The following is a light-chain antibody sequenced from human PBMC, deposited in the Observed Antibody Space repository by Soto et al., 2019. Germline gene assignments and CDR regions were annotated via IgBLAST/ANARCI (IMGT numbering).Light chain of an antibody. Sequence: EIVMTQSPATLSVSPGERATLSCRASQSVSSKLAWFQQKPGQAPSLLIYGVSTRATGVPVRFSGSGSGTEFTITVNSLQPEDFATYYCQQANSFPLTFGGGTKVDIK. CDR2: GVS. CDR3: QQANSFPLT. CDR1: QSVSSK. J-gene: IGKJ4*01. V-gene: IGKV3-15*01.